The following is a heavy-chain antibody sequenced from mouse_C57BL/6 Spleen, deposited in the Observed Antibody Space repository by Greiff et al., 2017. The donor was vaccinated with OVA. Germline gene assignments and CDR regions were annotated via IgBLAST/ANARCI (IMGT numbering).Heavy chain of an antibody. CDR2: IDPNSGGT. J-gene: IGHJ1*03. CDR3: ARGYYGSSNFDV. V-gene: IGHV1-72*01. Sequence: QVQLQQPGAELVKPGASVKLSCKASGYTFTSYWMHWVKQRPGRGLEWIGRIDPNSGGTKYTEKFTSKATLTVDKPSSTAYTQLSCRTSEDSAVYYCARGYYGSSNFDVWGTGTTVTVSS. D-gene: IGHD1-1*01. CDR1: GYTFTSYW.